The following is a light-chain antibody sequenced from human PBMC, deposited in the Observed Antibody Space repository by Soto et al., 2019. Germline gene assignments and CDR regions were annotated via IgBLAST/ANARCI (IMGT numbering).Light chain of an antibody. J-gene: IGLJ1*01. V-gene: IGLV1-44*01. CDR3: HSYDGSLSGYV. CDR1: TSNIGGYH. Sequence: QSVLSQPPSASGTPGQTVTISCSGGTSNIGGYHVHWYRQFPGTAPQLLIFTQNQRPSGVPDRFSGSQSGTAASLAISGLQAEDEADYYCHSYDGSLSGYVFGSGTKLTVL. CDR2: TQN.